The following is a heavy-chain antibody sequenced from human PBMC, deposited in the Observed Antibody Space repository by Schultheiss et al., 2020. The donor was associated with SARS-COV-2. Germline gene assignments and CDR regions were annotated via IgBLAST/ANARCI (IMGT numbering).Heavy chain of an antibody. CDR3: TTGIVGASLLYYYYYGMDV. J-gene: IGHJ6*02. CDR2: ISYDGSNK. CDR1: GFTFSSYG. Sequence: GGSLRLSCAASGFTFSSYGMHWVRQAPGKGLEWVAVISYDGSNKYYADSVKGRFTISRDNSKNTLYLQMNSLRAEDTAVYYCTTGIVGASLLYYYYYGMDVWGQGTTVTVSS. D-gene: IGHD1-26*01. V-gene: IGHV3-30*03.